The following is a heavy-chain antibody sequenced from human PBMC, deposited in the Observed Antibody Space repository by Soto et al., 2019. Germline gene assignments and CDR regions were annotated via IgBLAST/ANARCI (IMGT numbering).Heavy chain of an antibody. CDR1: GYTFTSYG. V-gene: IGHV1-18*01. CDR3: ARPMGDYYYYYYMDV. Sequence: ASVKVSCKASGYTFTSYGISWVRQAPGQGLEWMGWISAYNGNTNYAQKLQGRVTMTTDTSTSTAYMELRSLRSDDTAVYYCARPMGDYYYYYYMDVWGKGTTVTVSS. CDR2: ISAYNGNT. J-gene: IGHJ6*03. D-gene: IGHD3-16*01.